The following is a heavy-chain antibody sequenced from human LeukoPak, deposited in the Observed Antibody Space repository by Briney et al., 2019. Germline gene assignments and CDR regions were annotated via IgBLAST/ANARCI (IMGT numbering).Heavy chain of an antibody. Sequence: ASVKVSCKASGYTFTSYGISWVRQAPGQGLEWMGWISAYNGNTNYAQKLQGRVTMTTDTSTSTAYMELRSLRSDDTAVYYCARDRPYYYDSSGYFPYYYYGMDVWGQGTTVTVSS. CDR1: GYTFTSYG. D-gene: IGHD3-22*01. CDR2: ISAYNGNT. CDR3: ARDRPYYYDSSGYFPYYYYGMDV. J-gene: IGHJ6*02. V-gene: IGHV1-18*01.